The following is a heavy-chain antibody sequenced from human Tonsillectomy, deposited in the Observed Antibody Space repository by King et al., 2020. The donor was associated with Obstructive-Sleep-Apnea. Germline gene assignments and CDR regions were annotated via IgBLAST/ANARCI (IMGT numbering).Heavy chain of an antibody. CDR2: INPNSGGT. V-gene: IGHV1-2*02. D-gene: IGHD3-22*01. CDR1: GYTFTGYY. Sequence: VQLVESGAEVKKPGASVKVSCKASGYTFTGYYMHWVRQAPGQGLEWMRWINPNSGGTNYAQKFQGRVTMTRDTSISTAYMELSRLRSDDTAVYYCAGSFLYYYDSSGYYLYWGQGTLVTVSS. J-gene: IGHJ4*02. CDR3: AGSFLYYYDSSGYYLY.